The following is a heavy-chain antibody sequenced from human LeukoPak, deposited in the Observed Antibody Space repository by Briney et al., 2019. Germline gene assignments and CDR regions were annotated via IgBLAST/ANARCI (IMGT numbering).Heavy chain of an antibody. Sequence: PGGSLRLSCAASGFTFSDYYMSWIRQAPGKGLEWVSYISSSGSTIYYADSVKGRFTISRDNAKNSLYLQMNSLRAEDTAVYYCARGGHRLGYCSGGSCKYDYYYMDVWGKGTTVTISS. V-gene: IGHV3-11*01. CDR2: ISSSGSTI. CDR3: ARGGHRLGYCSGGSCKYDYYYMDV. CDR1: GFTFSDYY. D-gene: IGHD2-15*01. J-gene: IGHJ6*03.